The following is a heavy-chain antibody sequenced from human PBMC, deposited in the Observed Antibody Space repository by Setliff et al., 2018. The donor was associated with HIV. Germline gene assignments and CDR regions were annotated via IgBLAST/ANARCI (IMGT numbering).Heavy chain of an antibody. J-gene: IGHJ5*02. CDR3: ATILVYGVYKWFNP. CDR1: GASISSYY. CDR2: VYHSGST. Sequence: SETLSLTCNVSGASISSYYWSWIRQPPGKGLEWIGYVYHSGSTNYNPSLKSRVTISVDTSKNQFSLHLNSVTAADTAVYYCATILVYGVYKWFNPWGQGTLVTVSS. V-gene: IGHV4-59*08. D-gene: IGHD3-3*01.